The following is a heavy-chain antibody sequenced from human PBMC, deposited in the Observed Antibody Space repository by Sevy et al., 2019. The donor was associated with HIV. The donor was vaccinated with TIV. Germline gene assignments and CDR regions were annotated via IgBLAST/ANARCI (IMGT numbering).Heavy chain of an antibody. CDR1: GFTFRDYA. D-gene: IGHD2-2*01. CDR3: TSVSRGCGSSTCPLYYFDS. V-gene: IGHV3-49*04. Sequence: GGSLRLSCRSSGFTFRDYAMGWVRQAPGKGLEWVAFIRSKSYGGTTENAASVKDRFTVSRDEMRSIAYLQMNSLRTEDTAVYYCTSVSRGCGSSTCPLYYFDSWGQGTLVTVSS. CDR2: IRSKSYGGTT. J-gene: IGHJ4*02.